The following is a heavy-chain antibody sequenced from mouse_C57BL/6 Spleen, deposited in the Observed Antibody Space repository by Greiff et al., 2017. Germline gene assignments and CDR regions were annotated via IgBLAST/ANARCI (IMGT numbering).Heavy chain of an antibody. CDR2: IYPSDSET. D-gene: IGHD4-1*01. CDR1: GYTFTSYW. Sequence: QVQLQQPGAELVRPGSSVKLSCKASGYTFTSYWMDWVKQRPGQGLEWIGNIYPSDSETHYNQKFKDKATLTVDKSSSTAYMRLSSLTSEDSAVYYCARHLGRYFDVWGTGTTVTVSS. CDR3: ARHLGRYFDV. J-gene: IGHJ1*03. V-gene: IGHV1-61*01.